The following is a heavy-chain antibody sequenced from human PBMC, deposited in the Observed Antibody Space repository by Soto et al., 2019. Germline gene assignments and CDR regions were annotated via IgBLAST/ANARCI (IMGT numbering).Heavy chain of an antibody. Sequence: QVQLVESGGGVVQPGRSLRLSCAASGFSFSKCGMHWVRQTPGKGLEWVAEMSDDGSKKYYGDSVKGRFTICRDNSKNTLYLLMDSLRPEDTAMYYCAKELRETGGYYFDCWGQGTLVTVSS. J-gene: IGHJ4*02. CDR2: MSDDGSKK. V-gene: IGHV3-30*18. CDR1: GFSFSKCG. D-gene: IGHD3-16*01. CDR3: AKELRETGGYYFDC.